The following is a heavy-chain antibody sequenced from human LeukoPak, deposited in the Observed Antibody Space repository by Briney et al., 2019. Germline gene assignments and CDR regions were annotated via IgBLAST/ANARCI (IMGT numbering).Heavy chain of an antibody. Sequence: GGSLRLSCAASGFTFSDHYMTWIRQAPGKGLEWISYITTSSSYTNYADSVKGRFTISRDNAKNSLYLQMNSLRVEDTAMYYCARDRLWFGEFTSRGTFDIWGQGTMVTVSS. CDR2: ITTSSSYT. D-gene: IGHD3-10*01. CDR1: GFTFSDHY. CDR3: ARDRLWFGEFTSRGTFDI. J-gene: IGHJ3*02. V-gene: IGHV3-11*06.